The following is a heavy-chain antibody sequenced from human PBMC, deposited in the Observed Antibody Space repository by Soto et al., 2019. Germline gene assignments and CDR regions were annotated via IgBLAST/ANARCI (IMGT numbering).Heavy chain of an antibody. D-gene: IGHD1-1*01. J-gene: IGHJ6*03. CDR1: GFTFSSYS. V-gene: IGHV3-21*01. Sequence: GGSLRLSCAASGFTFSSYSMNWVRQAPGKGLEWVSSISSSSSYIYYADSVKGRFTISRDNAKNSLYLQMNSLRAEDTAVYYCARREDLEPHYMDVWGKGTTVTVSS. CDR3: ARREDLEPHYMDV. CDR2: ISSSSSYI.